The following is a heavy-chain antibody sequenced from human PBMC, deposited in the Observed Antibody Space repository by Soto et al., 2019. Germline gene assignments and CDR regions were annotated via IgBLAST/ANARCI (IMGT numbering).Heavy chain of an antibody. CDR1: GGTVSSYT. Sequence: QVQLVQSGAEVKKPGSSVKVSCKASGGTVSSYTFSWVRQAPGQGLEWMGRFIPILDLASYAQKFQGRVTITADKSTSTAYMELKSLRSEDTAVYSCAHPRTVGVYGDYALDYWGQGTLVAVSS. CDR3: AHPRTVGVYGDYALDY. D-gene: IGHD4-17*01. J-gene: IGHJ4*02. V-gene: IGHV1-69*02. CDR2: FIPILDLA.